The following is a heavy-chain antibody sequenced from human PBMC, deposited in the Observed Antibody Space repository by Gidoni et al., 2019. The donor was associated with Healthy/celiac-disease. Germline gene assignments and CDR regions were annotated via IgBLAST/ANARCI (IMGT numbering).Heavy chain of an antibody. CDR3: ARDEDYYDSSGYLLDY. J-gene: IGHJ4*02. CDR2: ISYDGSNK. CDR1: GFPFSSYA. Sequence: QVQLVESGGGVGQPGRSLRLSCAASGFPFSSYAMHWVRPAPGRGLEWLAVISYDGSNKYYADSVKGRITIARDNSKKTPYLQMNSLRAEDTAVYYCARDEDYYDSSGYLLDYWGQGTLVTVSS. V-gene: IGHV3-30-3*01. D-gene: IGHD3-22*01.